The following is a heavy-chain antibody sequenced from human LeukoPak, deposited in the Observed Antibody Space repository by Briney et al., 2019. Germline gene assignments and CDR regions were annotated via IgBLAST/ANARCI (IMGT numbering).Heavy chain of an antibody. Sequence: ASVKVSCKASGYTFTNYYMHWVRQAPGQGLEWMGIVNPNGGSTSYAQKFQGRITMTRDTSTGTVYMELTSLRSEDTAVYYCARDQYGSGSYYYYYFDYWGQGTLVTVSS. J-gene: IGHJ4*02. D-gene: IGHD3-10*01. CDR3: ARDQYGSGSYYYYYFDY. CDR1: GYTFTNYY. V-gene: IGHV1-46*01. CDR2: VNPNGGST.